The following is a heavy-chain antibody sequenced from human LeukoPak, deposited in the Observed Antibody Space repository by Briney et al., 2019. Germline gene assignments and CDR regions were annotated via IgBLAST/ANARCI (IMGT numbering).Heavy chain of an antibody. J-gene: IGHJ4*02. V-gene: IGHV3-23*01. CDR1: GFTFSSYA. Sequence: PGGSLRLSCAASGFTFSSYAMSWVRQAPGKGLEWVSAISGSGRSTYYADSVKGRFTISRDNSKNTLYLQMNSLRAEDTAVYYCAKRGYCSSTSCYGSGYHFDYWGQGTLVTVSS. CDR2: ISGSGRST. CDR3: AKRGYCSSTSCYGSGYHFDY. D-gene: IGHD2-2*01.